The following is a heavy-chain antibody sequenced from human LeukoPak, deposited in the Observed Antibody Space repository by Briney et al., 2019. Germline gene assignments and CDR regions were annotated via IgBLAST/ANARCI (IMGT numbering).Heavy chain of an antibody. V-gene: IGHV4-34*01. J-gene: IGHJ4*02. D-gene: IGHD5-12*01. Sequence: SETLSLTCAVYGGSLSGYYWSWIRQPPGKGLEWIGEINHSGSTNYNPSLKSRVTISVDTSKNQFSLKLSSVTAADTAVYYCARGGYSGYGKPFDYWGQGTLVTVSS. CDR2: INHSGST. CDR3: ARGGYSGYGKPFDY. CDR1: GGSLSGYY.